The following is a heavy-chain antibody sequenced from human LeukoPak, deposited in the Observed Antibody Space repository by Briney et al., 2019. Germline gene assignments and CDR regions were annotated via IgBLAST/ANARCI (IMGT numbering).Heavy chain of an antibody. J-gene: IGHJ4*02. CDR1: GFSFSDHY. CDR3: VSALTHSGYSGYDPSRGDN. Sequence: GGSLRLSCAASGFSFSDHYMDWVRQAPGKGLEWVGRSRNKANRYTTEYVASVIGRFTISRDDSQNSLYLQMNSLKTEDTAVYYCVSALTHSGYSGYDPSRGDNWGQGTLVTVSS. D-gene: IGHD5-12*01. CDR2: SRNKANRYTT. V-gene: IGHV3-72*01.